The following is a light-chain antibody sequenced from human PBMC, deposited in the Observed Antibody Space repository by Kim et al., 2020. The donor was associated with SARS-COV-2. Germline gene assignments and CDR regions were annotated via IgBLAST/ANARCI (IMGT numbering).Light chain of an antibody. V-gene: IGKV3-15*01. CDR2: HAS. Sequence: IVMTQSPATLSVSPGERTTLSCRASQNIGKNLAWYQQRPGQAPRLLIYHASSRATGIPVRFSGSGSGSEFTLTISSLQSGDFAVYYCHKYKKWTPWTVGQGTKVDIK. CDR1: QNIGKN. CDR3: HKYKKWTPWT. J-gene: IGKJ1*01.